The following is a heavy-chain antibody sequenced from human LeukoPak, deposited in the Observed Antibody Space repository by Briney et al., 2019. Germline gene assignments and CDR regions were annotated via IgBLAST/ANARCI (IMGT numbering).Heavy chain of an antibody. J-gene: IGHJ3*02. Sequence: GESLKISCKGSGYSFTSYWIGWVRQMPGKGLEWMGNVYPGDSDTRYSPSFQGQVTISADKSISTAYLQWSSLKASDTAMYYCARRITGAMDAFDIWGQGTMVTVSS. CDR2: VYPGDSDT. CDR1: GYSFTSYW. CDR3: ARRITGAMDAFDI. V-gene: IGHV5-51*01. D-gene: IGHD1/OR15-1a*01.